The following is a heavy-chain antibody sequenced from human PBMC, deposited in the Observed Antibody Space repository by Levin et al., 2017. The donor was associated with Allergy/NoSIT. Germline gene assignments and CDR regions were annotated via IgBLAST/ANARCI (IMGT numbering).Heavy chain of an antibody. D-gene: IGHD6-19*01. CDR2: ISAYNGNT. Sequence: ASVKVSCKASGYTFTSYGISWVRQAPGQGLEWMGWISAYNGNTNYAQKLQGRVTMTTDTSTSTAYMELRSLRSDDTAVYYCARDGGSEQWLAQEDYYYGMDGWGQGTTVTVSS. CDR3: ARDGGSEQWLAQEDYYYGMDG. J-gene: IGHJ6*02. CDR1: GYTFTSYG. V-gene: IGHV1-18*01.